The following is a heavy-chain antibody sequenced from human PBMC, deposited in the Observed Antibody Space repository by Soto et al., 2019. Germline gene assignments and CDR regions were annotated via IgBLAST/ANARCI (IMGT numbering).Heavy chain of an antibody. Sequence: QVQLVQSGAVEKKPGASVKVSCKTSGYTFTTYGMHWVRQAPGQRPEWLGWINAGSGKTKYSQRFQGRVSITRDTSASTVYVDLSGLRSEDTAVYYCTVTTKTSYFDYWGQGTLVIVSS. CDR3: TVTTKTSYFDY. CDR1: GYTFTTYG. D-gene: IGHD4-17*01. V-gene: IGHV1-3*05. J-gene: IGHJ4*02. CDR2: INAGSGKT.